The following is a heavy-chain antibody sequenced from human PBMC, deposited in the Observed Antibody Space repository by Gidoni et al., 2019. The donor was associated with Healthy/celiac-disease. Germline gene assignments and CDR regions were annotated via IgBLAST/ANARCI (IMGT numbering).Heavy chain of an antibody. CDR2: ISGSGGST. CDR3: AKVAEMATIPYYYGMDV. J-gene: IGHJ6*02. D-gene: IGHD5-12*01. Sequence: EVQLLESGGGLVQPGGSLRLSCAASGFTFSSYAMSWVRQAPGKGLEWVSAISGSGGSTYYADSVKGRFTISRDNSKNTLYLQMNSLRAEDTAVYYCAKVAEMATIPYYYGMDVWGQGTTVTVSS. CDR1: GFTFSSYA. V-gene: IGHV3-23*01.